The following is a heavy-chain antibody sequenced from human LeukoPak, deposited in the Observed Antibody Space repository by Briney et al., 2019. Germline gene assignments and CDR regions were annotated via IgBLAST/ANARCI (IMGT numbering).Heavy chain of an antibody. Sequence: HPGGSLRLSCAASGFTFSSYSMNWVRQAPGKGLEWVSYISSSSSANYYADSVKGRFTISRDNAKNSLYLQMNSLRDEDTAVYYCARERFIGGNSYGLDVWGQGTTVTVSS. J-gene: IGHJ6*02. D-gene: IGHD5-18*01. V-gene: IGHV3-48*02. CDR3: ARERFIGGNSYGLDV. CDR2: ISSSSSAN. CDR1: GFTFSSYS.